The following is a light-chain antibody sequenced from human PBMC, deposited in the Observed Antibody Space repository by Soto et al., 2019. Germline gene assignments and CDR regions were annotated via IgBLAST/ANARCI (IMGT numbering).Light chain of an antibody. Sequence: QPASVSGSPGQSITISCTGTSSDVGGYNYVSWYQQHPGKAPKLMIYDVSNRPSGVSNRFSGSKSGNTASLTISGLQAEDEADYYCSSYTSSILYVFGTGTKLTVL. CDR1: SSDVGGYNY. CDR3: SSYTSSILYV. J-gene: IGLJ1*01. CDR2: DVS. V-gene: IGLV2-14*01.